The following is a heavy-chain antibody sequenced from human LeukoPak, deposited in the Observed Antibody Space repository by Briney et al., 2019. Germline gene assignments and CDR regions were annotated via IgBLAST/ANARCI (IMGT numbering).Heavy chain of an antibody. CDR3: AREYCSSTSCSLDGMDV. J-gene: IGHJ6*02. D-gene: IGHD2-2*01. Sequence: GGTLRLSCAASGFTFSDYYMSWIRQAPGKGLEWVSYISSSGSTIYYADSVKGRFTISRGNAKNSLYLQMNSLRAEDTAVYYCAREYCSSTSCSLDGMDVWGQGTTVTVSS. CDR2: ISSSGSTI. V-gene: IGHV3-11*01. CDR1: GFTFSDYY.